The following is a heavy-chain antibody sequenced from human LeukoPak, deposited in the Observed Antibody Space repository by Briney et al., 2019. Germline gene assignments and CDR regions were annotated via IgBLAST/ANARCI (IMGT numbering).Heavy chain of an antibody. J-gene: IGHJ4*02. Sequence: GGSLRLFCAASGFTFSGYWMTWVRQAPGKGLEWVSSIISSSTYIYYADSVKGRFTISRDNAKNSLYLQMNSPRAEDTAVYYCARDPSYGSGSYWGQGTLVTVSS. CDR2: IISSSTYI. V-gene: IGHV3-21*01. D-gene: IGHD6-19*01. CDR1: GFTFSGYW. CDR3: ARDPSYGSGSY.